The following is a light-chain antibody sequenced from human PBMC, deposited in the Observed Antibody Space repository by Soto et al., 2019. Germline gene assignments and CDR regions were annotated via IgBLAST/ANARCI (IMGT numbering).Light chain of an antibody. CDR3: QKFNSVPHT. CDR2: AAS. V-gene: IGKV1-27*01. J-gene: IGKJ2*01. CDR1: QGISSY. Sequence: DIQMTQSPSSLSASIGDRVTITFRASQGISSYLAWYQQKPGKVPKLLIYAASALQSGVPSRFSGSGSGTDFTLTISSLQPEDVATYYCQKFNSVPHTFGQGTKLEIK.